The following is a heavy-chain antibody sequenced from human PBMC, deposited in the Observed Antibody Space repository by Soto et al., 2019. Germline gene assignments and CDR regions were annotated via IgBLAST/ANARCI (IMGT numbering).Heavy chain of an antibody. CDR1: GGTFSSYA. CDR3: TRDQAYYDNLTGYYSYYYGMDV. D-gene: IGHD3-9*01. V-gene: IGHV1-69*13. Sequence: SVKVSCNASGGTFSSYAISWVRQAPGQWLEWMGGIIPIFGTANYAQKFQGRVTITADDCRCRAYMELSSLRADDTAVYYCTRDQAYYDNLTGYYSYYYGMDVWGQGHTGT. J-gene: IGHJ6*01. CDR2: IIPIFGTA.